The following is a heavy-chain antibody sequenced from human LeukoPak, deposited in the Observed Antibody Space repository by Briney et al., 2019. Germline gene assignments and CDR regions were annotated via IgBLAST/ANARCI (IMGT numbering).Heavy chain of an antibody. V-gene: IGHV1-46*01. D-gene: IGHD1-26*01. CDR1: GYTFASYY. Sequence: GASAKVSCKASGYTFASYYMHWVRQAPGQGLEWMGIINPSGGSTTYAQKFQGRVTMTRDTSTSTVYMELSSLRSEDTAVYYCARDSTPTYYSGTYYFEYWGQGTLVTVSS. CDR2: INPSGGST. J-gene: IGHJ4*02. CDR3: ARDSTPTYYSGTYYFEY.